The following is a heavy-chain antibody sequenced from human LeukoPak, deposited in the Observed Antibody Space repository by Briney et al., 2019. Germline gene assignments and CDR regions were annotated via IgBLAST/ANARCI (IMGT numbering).Heavy chain of an antibody. V-gene: IGHV3-38-3*01. CDR1: GFTVRSNE. D-gene: IGHD6-13*01. CDR3: ARGYSSSWYDYYYYMDV. Sequence: GGSLRLSCAASGFTVRSNEMSWVRQAPGKGLEWVSSISGGSTYYADSRKGRFTISRDNAKNTLYLQMNSLRAEDTAVYYCARGYSSSWYDYYYYMDVWGKGTTVTVSS. J-gene: IGHJ6*03. CDR2: ISGGST.